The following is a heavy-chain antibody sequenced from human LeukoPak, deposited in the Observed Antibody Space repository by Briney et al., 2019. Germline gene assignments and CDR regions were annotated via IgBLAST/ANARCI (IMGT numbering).Heavy chain of an antibody. CDR1: GYTFTTYC. V-gene: IGHV1-46*03. Sequence: GASVKVSCKASGYTFTTYCMHWVRQAPGQGLQWMGIINPSGGSTSYAQKFQGRVTMTRDTSTSTVYMELSSLRSDDTAIYYCARSVKMPTIVHWGQGTLVTVSS. J-gene: IGHJ4*02. D-gene: IGHD5-24*01. CDR2: INPSGGST. CDR3: ARSVKMPTIVH.